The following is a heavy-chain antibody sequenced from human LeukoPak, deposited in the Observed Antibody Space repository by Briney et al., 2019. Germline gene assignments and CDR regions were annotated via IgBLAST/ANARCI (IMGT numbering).Heavy chain of an antibody. J-gene: IGHJ4*02. Sequence: GGSLRLSCAASGFTFSKYWMLWVRQAPGKGLESVSRINTDGTVTTYVDSVKGRFTVSRDNADNTMFLQMNSVRDEDTAVYYCATKQWLAPPPDSWGQGTPVTVSS. CDR1: GFTFSKYW. CDR2: INTDGTVT. V-gene: IGHV3-74*01. CDR3: ATKQWLAPPPDS. D-gene: IGHD6-19*01.